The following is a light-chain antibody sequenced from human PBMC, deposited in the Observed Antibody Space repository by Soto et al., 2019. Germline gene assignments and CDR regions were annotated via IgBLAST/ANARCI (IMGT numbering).Light chain of an antibody. J-gene: IGKJ4*01. CDR1: QSVSSSS. Sequence: EIVLTQSPGTLSLSPGERATLSCRASQSVSSSSLAWYQQKPGQSPRLLIYGASRRATGIPDRFSGSGSGTDFTLTIGRLEPEDFAVYYCQQYGSSPLTFGGGTKVEIK. V-gene: IGKV3-20*01. CDR2: GAS. CDR3: QQYGSSPLT.